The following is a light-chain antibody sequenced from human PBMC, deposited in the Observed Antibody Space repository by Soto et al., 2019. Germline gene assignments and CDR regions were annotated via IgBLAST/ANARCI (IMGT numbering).Light chain of an antibody. CDR3: SSYAGNNTWV. CDR2: EVN. V-gene: IGLV2-8*01. J-gene: IGLJ3*02. CDR1: SSDVGGYNY. Sequence: QSALTQPPSASGSPGQSVAISCTGTSSDVGGYNYVSWYQQHPGKAPKLMIYEVNKRPSGVPDRFSGSKSGNTASLTVSGLQAEDEADYYCSSYAGNNTWVFGEGTKVTVL.